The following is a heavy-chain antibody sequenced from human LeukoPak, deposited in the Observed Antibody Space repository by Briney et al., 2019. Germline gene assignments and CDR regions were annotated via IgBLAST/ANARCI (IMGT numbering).Heavy chain of an antibody. Sequence: PSETLSLTCTVSGGSISSYYWSWIRQPAGKGLEWIGRIYISGSTNYNPSLKSRVTISVDTSKNQFFLKLSSVTAAETAVYYCAKERYSSPFWWFDPWGQGTLVTVCS. D-gene: IGHD6-6*01. J-gene: IGHJ5*02. CDR1: GGSISSYY. V-gene: IGHV4-4*07. CDR2: IYISGST. CDR3: AKERYSSPFWWFDP.